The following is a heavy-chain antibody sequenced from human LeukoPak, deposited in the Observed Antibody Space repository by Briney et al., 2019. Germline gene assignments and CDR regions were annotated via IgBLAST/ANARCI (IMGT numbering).Heavy chain of an antibody. CDR1: RYTFTSYD. Sequence: ASVKVSCKASRYTFTSYDINWVRQATGQGLEWMGWINPNSGGTNYAQKFQGRVTMTRDTSISTAYMELSRLRSDDTAVYYCARHSSSWGDFEYWGQGTLVTVSS. D-gene: IGHD6-13*01. J-gene: IGHJ4*02. V-gene: IGHV1-2*02. CDR3: ARHSSSWGDFEY. CDR2: INPNSGGT.